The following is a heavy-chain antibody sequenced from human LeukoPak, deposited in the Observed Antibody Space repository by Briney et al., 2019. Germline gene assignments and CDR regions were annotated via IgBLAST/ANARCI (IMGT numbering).Heavy chain of an antibody. CDR2: ISGSGGST. CDR1: GFTFSSYA. Sequence: GGSLRLSCAASGFTFSSYAMSWVRQAPGKGLEWVSAISGSGGSTYYADSVKGRFTISRDNSKNTLYLQMNSLRAEDTAVYYCAKAGGSSTVAKRGYYFDYWGQGTLVTVSS. CDR3: AKAGGSSTVAKRGYYFDY. V-gene: IGHV3-23*01. J-gene: IGHJ4*02. D-gene: IGHD2-2*01.